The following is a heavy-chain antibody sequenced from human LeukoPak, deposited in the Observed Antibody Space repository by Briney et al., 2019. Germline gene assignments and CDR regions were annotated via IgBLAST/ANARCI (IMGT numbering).Heavy chain of an antibody. CDR3: ARDPYKNKDYTNYGAFDI. Sequence: GGSLRLSCIASDFSFSDSWMTWDRKAPGKGLEWVASIKYDGREIQYVDSVKGRFTISRDNAKRSLYLEMVSLRVEDTAVFYCARDPYKNKDYTNYGAFDIWGQGTMVTVSS. CDR2: IKYDGREI. CDR1: DFSFSDSW. D-gene: IGHD4-11*01. V-gene: IGHV3-7*01. J-gene: IGHJ3*02.